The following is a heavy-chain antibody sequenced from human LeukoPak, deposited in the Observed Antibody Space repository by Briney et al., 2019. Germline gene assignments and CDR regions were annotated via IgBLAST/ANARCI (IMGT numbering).Heavy chain of an antibody. CDR1: GFTFSSYA. J-gene: IGHJ4*02. D-gene: IGHD6-19*01. V-gene: IGHV3-30*04. CDR3: AVVGNGDY. Sequence: GRSLRLSCAASGFTFSSYAMHWVRQAPGKGLEWVAVISYDGSNKYYADSVKGRFTLSRDNSKNTLYLQMNSLRPEDTAVYYCAVVGNGDYWGQGTLVTVSS. CDR2: ISYDGSNK.